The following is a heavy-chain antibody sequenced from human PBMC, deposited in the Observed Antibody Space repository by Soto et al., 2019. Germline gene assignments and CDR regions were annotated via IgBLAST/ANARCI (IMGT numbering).Heavy chain of an antibody. Sequence: GECLKISCKGSGYSFTSYWIGWVRQMPGKGLEWMGIIYPGDSDTRYSPSFQGQVTISADKSISTAYLQWSSLKASDTAMYYCATWGYYDILTGTPSSYYYGMDVWGQGTTVTVSS. CDR2: IYPGDSDT. J-gene: IGHJ6*02. D-gene: IGHD3-9*01. CDR3: ATWGYYDILTGTPSSYYYGMDV. CDR1: GYSFTSYW. V-gene: IGHV5-51*01.